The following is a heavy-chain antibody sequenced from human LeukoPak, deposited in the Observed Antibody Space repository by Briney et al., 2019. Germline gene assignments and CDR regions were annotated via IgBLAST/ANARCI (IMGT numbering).Heavy chain of an antibody. Sequence: ASVKVSCKASGYTFTSYYMHWVRQAPGQGLEWMGIINPSGGSTSYAQKFQGRVTMTRDTSTSTVYMELSSLRSEDTAVYYCARDWPSLVKGGSEPTHPLPTLDYWGQGTLVTVSS. CDR3: ARDWPSLVKGGSEPTHPLPTLDY. CDR2: INPSGGST. D-gene: IGHD3-16*01. V-gene: IGHV1-46*01. J-gene: IGHJ4*02. CDR1: GYTFTSYY.